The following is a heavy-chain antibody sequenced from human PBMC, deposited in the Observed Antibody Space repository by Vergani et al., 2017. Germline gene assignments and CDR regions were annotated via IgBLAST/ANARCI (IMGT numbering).Heavy chain of an antibody. CDR3: AKDQGSSGSYVDAFDI. J-gene: IGHJ3*02. D-gene: IGHD1-26*01. CDR2: IWYDGSNK. Sequence: QVQLVESGGGVVQPGRSLRLSCAASGFTFSSYGMHWVRQAPGKGLEWVAVIWYDGSNKYYADSVKGRFTISRDNSKNTLYLQMNSLRAEDTAVYYCAKDQGSSGSYVDAFDIWGQGTMVTVSS. CDR1: GFTFSSYG. V-gene: IGHV3-33*06.